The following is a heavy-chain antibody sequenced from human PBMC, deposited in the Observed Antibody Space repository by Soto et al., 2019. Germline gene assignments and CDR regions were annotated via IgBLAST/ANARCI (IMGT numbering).Heavy chain of an antibody. CDR2: ISGSGGST. CDR1: GFTFSSYA. J-gene: IGHJ3*02. Sequence: GGSLRLSCAASGFTFSSYAMSWVRQAPGKGLEWVSAISGSGGSTYYADSVKGRFTISRDNSKNTLYLQMNSLRAEDTAVYYCAKGGNYDFWSGYHDACDIWGQGTMVTVSS. V-gene: IGHV3-23*01. D-gene: IGHD3-3*01. CDR3: AKGGNYDFWSGYHDACDI.